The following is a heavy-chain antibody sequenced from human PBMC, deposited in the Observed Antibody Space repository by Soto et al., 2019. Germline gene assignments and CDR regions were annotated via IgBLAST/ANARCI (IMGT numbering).Heavy chain of an antibody. CDR3: ANGAYYDFWSGPTEDY. Sequence: GSLRLSGAASVFTFSTCVMHWVRQGPGKGLEWVAVLGYDGINKFYADSVKGRFTISRDNSKNTLYLQMNSLRAEDTAVYYCANGAYYDFWSGPTEDYWGQGTLVTVSS. V-gene: IGHV3-30*18. CDR1: VFTFSTCV. D-gene: IGHD3-3*01. CDR2: LGYDGINK. J-gene: IGHJ4*02.